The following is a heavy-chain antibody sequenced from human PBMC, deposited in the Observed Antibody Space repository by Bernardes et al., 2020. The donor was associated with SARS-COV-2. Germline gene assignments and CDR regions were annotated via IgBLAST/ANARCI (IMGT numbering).Heavy chain of an antibody. CDR2: IYYSGTT. CDR1: GGSIGSYY. Sequence: SETLSLTCTVSGGSIGSYYLAWIRQPPGKGLEWIGYIYYSGTTNYNPSLKSRVTISVDRSQNQFSLNLSSVTPADTAVYYCARELSLLVRRGFDLWCRGTLVAVS. J-gene: IGHJ2*01. CDR3: ARELSLLVRRGFDL. D-gene: IGHD3-10*01. V-gene: IGHV4-59*01.